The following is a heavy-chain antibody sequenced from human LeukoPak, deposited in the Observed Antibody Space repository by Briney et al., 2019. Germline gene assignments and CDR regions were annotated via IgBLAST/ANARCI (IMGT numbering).Heavy chain of an antibody. V-gene: IGHV3-30*03. CDR1: GFTFTNYG. CDR2: ITYDGYYK. CDR3: ARDLSPVVRASPMGY. J-gene: IGHJ4*02. Sequence: GGSLRLSCAASGFTFTNYGMHWVRQAPGKGLEWVALITYDGYYKYYSDSVKGRFTISSDTSKNTLYLQMSSLRAEDTVVYYCARDLSPVVRASPMGYWGQGTPVTVSS. D-gene: IGHD3-10*01.